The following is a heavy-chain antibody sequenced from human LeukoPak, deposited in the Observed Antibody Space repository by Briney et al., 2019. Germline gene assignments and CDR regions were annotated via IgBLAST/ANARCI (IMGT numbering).Heavy chain of an antibody. CDR3: AKDGPLVGPYYFDY. CDR2: ISGSGVST. D-gene: IGHD1-26*01. CDR1: GSIFSSYA. V-gene: IGHV3-23*01. Sequence: GGALRLSCAASGSIFSSYAMNWVRQAPGKGLEWVSAISGSGVSTYYADSVKGRFTISRDNSKNMLYLQMNSLRAEDTAVYYCAKDGPLVGPYYFDYWGQGTLVTVSS. J-gene: IGHJ4*02.